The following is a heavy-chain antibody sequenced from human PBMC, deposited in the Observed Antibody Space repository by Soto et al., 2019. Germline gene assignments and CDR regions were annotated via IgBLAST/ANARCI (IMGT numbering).Heavy chain of an antibody. CDR3: ARSPHYDILTGDGAYFDY. D-gene: IGHD3-9*01. V-gene: IGHV3-53*01. CDR2: IYSGGST. J-gene: IGHJ4*02. Sequence: GGSLRLSCAASWFTVSSNYMSWVRQAPGKGLEWVSVIYSGGSTYYADSVKGRFTISRDNSKNTLYLQMNSLRAEDTAVYYCARSPHYDILTGDGAYFDYWGQGTLVTVSS. CDR1: WFTVSSNY.